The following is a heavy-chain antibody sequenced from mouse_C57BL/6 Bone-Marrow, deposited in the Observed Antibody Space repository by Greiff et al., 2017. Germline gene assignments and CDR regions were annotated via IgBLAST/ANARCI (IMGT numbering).Heavy chain of an antibody. CDR3: ARGYYGTYYYAMDY. V-gene: IGHV1-64*01. CDR2: INPNSGST. D-gene: IGHD1-1*01. CDR1: GYTFTSYW. J-gene: IGHJ4*01. Sequence: QVQLQQPGAELVKPGASVKLSCKASGYTFTSYWMHWVKQRPGQGLEWIGMINPNSGSTNYNEKFKSKATLTVDKSSSKAYLQLSSLTSEDSAVYSCARGYYGTYYYAMDYWGQGTSVTVSS.